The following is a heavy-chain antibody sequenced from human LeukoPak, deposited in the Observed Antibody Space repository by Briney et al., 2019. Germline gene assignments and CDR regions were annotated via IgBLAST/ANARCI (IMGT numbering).Heavy chain of an antibody. CDR1: GFTFSSYS. CDR2: ISSSSSYI. J-gene: IGHJ4*02. Sequence: PGGSLRLSCAASGFTFSSYSMNWVRQAPGKGLEWVSSISSSSSYIYYADSVKGRFTISRDNAKNSLYLQMNSLRAEDTAVYYCARGGSYLYRYYFDYWGQGTLVTVSS. V-gene: IGHV3-21*01. D-gene: IGHD1-26*01. CDR3: ARGGSYLYRYYFDY.